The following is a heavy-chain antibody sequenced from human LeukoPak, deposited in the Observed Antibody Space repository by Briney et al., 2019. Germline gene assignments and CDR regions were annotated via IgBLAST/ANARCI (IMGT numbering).Heavy chain of an antibody. CDR2: IIPILGIA. CDR3: ARALIVGATIGAFQH. V-gene: IGHV1-69*02. D-gene: IGHD1-26*01. CDR1: GGTFSSYT. Sequence: SVNVSCKASGGTFSSYTISWVRQAPGQGLEWMGRIIPILGIANYAQKFQGRVTIAADKSTSTAYMELSSLRSEDTAVYYCARALIVGATIGAFQHWGQGTLVTVSS. J-gene: IGHJ1*01.